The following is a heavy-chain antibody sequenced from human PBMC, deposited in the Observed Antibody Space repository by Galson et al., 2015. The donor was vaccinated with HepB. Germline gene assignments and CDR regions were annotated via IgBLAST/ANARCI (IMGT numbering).Heavy chain of an antibody. D-gene: IGHD4-17*01. CDR2: ISYDGSNE. J-gene: IGHJ1*01. CDR1: GFAFSSHA. V-gene: IGHV3-30-3*01. CDR3: ARDERGIGYGDQLEH. Sequence: SLRLSCAASGFAFSSHAMHWVRQAPGKGLEWVAVISYDGSNEYYADSVKGRITVSRDNSRNILYLQMNSLRPEDTAMFYCARDERGIGYGDQLEHWGQGTLVTVSS.